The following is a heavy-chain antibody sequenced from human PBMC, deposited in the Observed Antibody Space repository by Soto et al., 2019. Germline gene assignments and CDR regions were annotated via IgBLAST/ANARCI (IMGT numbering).Heavy chain of an antibody. J-gene: IGHJ6*02. CDR1: GGPFSSYA. CDR3: AREYGGYYYDSSGSYQSGYYYGMDV. D-gene: IGHD3-22*01. CDR2: IIPIFGTA. V-gene: IGHV1-69*13. Sequence: GASVKVSCKASGGPFSSYAISWVRKAPRQGLEWMGGIIPIFGTANYAQKFQGRVTITADESTSTAYMELSSLRSEDTAVYYCAREYGGYYYDSSGSYQSGYYYGMDVWGQGTTVTVSS.